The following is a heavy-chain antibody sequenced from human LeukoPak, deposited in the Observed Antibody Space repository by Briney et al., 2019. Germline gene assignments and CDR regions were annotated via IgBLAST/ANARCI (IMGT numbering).Heavy chain of an antibody. V-gene: IGHV3-21*01. CDR1: GFTFRSYT. CDR2: ISSSSGYI. CDR3: AREAGSSSSLDF. J-gene: IGHJ4*02. D-gene: IGHD6-6*01. Sequence: PGGSLRLSCAASGFTFRSYTMNWVRQASGKGLEWVSSISSSSGYIYYADSLKGRFTISRDNAKNSLYLQVSSLRAEDTAVYYCAREAGSSSSLDFWGQGTLVTVSS.